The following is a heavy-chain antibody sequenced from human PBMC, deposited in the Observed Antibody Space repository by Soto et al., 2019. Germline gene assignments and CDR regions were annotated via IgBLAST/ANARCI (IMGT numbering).Heavy chain of an antibody. Sequence: QVQLVESGGGVVQPGRSLRLSCAASGFTFSSYGMHWVRQAPGKGLEWVAVIWYDGSNKYYADSVKGRFTISRDNSKTTLYLQMNSLRAEDTAVYYCARGGGIAAAGPYYYYGMDVWGQGTTVTVSS. V-gene: IGHV3-33*01. CDR1: GFTFSSYG. J-gene: IGHJ6*02. CDR3: ARGGGIAAAGPYYYYGMDV. D-gene: IGHD6-13*01. CDR2: IWYDGSNK.